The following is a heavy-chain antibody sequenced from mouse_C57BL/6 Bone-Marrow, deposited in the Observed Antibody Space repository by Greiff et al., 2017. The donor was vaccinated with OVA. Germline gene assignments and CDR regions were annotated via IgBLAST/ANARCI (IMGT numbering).Heavy chain of an antibody. D-gene: IGHD2-4*01. CDR2: ISSGGDYI. V-gene: IGHV5S21*01. J-gene: IGHJ2*01. CDR1: GFTFSSYA. CDR3: ARHENDYDYFDY. Sequence: EVMLVESGEGLVKPGGSLKLSCAASGFTFSSYAMSWVRQTPEKRLEWVAYISSGGDYIYYADTVKGRFTISRDNARNTLYLQMSSLKSEDTAMYYCARHENDYDYFDYWGQGTTLTVSS.